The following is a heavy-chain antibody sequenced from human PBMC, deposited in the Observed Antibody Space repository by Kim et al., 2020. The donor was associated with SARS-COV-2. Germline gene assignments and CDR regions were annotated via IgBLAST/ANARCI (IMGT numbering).Heavy chain of an antibody. Sequence: SETLSLTCAVYTGSFSGYYWTWIRQPPGKVLEWIGEISHSGSTNYNPSLKSRVTMSVDTSKNQFSLKLSSVTAADAGVYYCTRFLWNDDNYWGQGTLVTV. J-gene: IGHJ4*02. D-gene: IGHD1-1*01. CDR2: ISHSGST. V-gene: IGHV4-34*01. CDR3: TRFLWNDDNY. CDR1: TGSFSGYY.